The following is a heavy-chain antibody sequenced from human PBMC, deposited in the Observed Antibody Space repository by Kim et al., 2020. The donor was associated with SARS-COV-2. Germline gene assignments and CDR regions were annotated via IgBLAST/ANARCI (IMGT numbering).Heavy chain of an antibody. CDR1: GFTFSSYG. D-gene: IGHD6-13*01. V-gene: IGHV3-33*01. Sequence: GGSLRLSCAASGFTFSSYGMHWVRQAPGKGLEWVAVIWYDGSNKYYADSVKGRFTISRDNSKNTLYLQMNSLRAEDTAVYYCARGVDIAAAGPDYWGQGTLVTVSS. J-gene: IGHJ4*02. CDR3: ARGVDIAAAGPDY. CDR2: IWYDGSNK.